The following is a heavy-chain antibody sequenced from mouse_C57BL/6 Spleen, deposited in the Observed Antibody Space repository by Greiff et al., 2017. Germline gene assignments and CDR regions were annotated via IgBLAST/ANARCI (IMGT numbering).Heavy chain of an antibody. V-gene: IGHV1-62-2*01. J-gene: IGHJ4*01. CDR1: GYTFTEYT. CDR2: FYPGSGSI. D-gene: IGHD2-1*01. Sequence: VQLQQSGAELVKPGASVKLSCKASGYTFTEYTIHWVKQRSGQGLEWIGWFYPGSGSIKYNEKFKDKATLTADKSSSTVYMELSRLTAEDSAVYFCARHEGGYGNYEGSYYAMDYWGQGTSVTVSS. CDR3: ARHEGGYGNYEGSYYAMDY.